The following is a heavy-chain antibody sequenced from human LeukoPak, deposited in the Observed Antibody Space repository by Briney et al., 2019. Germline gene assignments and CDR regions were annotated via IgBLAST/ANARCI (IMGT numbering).Heavy chain of an antibody. D-gene: IGHD2-2*01. V-gene: IGHV3-48*03. CDR1: GFTFSSYE. J-gene: IGHJ4*02. CDR3: AREAVEAPHAY. Sequence: GGSLRLSCVASGFTFSSYEMNWVRQAPGKGLEWVSYISSSGSTKYHADSVKGRFIISRDNAKNSLYVQMNSLRADDTAVYYCAREAVEAPHAYWGQGTLVTVSS. CDR2: ISSSGSTK.